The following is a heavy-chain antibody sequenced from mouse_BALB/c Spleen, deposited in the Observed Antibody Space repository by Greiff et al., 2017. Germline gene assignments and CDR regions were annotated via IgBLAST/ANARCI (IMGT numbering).Heavy chain of an antibody. Sequence: VQLQQSGAELVKPGASVKLSCKASGYTFTSYWMHWVKQRPGQGLEWIGEINPSNGRTNYNEKFKSKATLTVDKSSSTAYMQLSSLTSEDSAVYYCARRTGTGFAYWGQGTLVTVSA. CDR3: ARRTGTGFAY. D-gene: IGHD4-1*01. J-gene: IGHJ3*01. V-gene: IGHV1S81*02. CDR2: INPSNGRT. CDR1: GYTFTSYW.